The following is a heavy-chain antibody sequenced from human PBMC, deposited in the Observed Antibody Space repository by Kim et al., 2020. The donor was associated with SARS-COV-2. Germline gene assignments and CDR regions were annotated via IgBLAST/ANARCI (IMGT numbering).Heavy chain of an antibody. V-gene: IGHV3-33*01. D-gene: IGHD3-3*01. CDR3: ARGAIFGVVISDY. J-gene: IGHJ4*02. CDR2: IWYDGSNK. CDR1: GFTFSSYG. Sequence: GGSLRLSCAASGFTFSSYGMHWVRQAPGKGLEWVAVIWYDGSNKYYADSVKGRFTISRDNSKNTLYLQMNSLRAEDTAVYYCARGAIFGVVISDYWGQGTLVTVSS.